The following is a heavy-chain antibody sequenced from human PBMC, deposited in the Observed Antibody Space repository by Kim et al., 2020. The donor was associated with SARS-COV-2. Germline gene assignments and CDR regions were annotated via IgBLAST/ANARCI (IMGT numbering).Heavy chain of an antibody. J-gene: IGHJ4*02. CDR3: AGTYSSSWYGGY. Sequence: SETLSLTCTVSGGSISSSSYYWGWIRQPPGKGLEWIGSIYYSGSTYYNPSLKSRVTISVDTSKNQFSLKLSSVTAADTAVYYCAGTYSSSWYGGYWGQGTLVTVSS. V-gene: IGHV4-39*01. CDR2: IYYSGST. CDR1: GGSISSSSYY. D-gene: IGHD6-13*01.